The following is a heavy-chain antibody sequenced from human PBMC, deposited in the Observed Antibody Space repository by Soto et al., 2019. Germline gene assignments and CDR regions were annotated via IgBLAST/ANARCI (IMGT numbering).Heavy chain of an antibody. CDR3: AKGRSGSSYYYYYGMDV. CDR2: ISYDGSNK. D-gene: IGHD1-26*01. CDR1: GFTFSSYG. V-gene: IGHV3-30*18. Sequence: QVQLVESGGGVVQPGRSLRLSCAASGFTFSSYGMHWVRQAPGKGLEWVAVISYDGSNKYYADSVKGRFTISRDNSKNTLYLQMNSLRAEDTAVYYCAKGRSGSSYYYYYGMDVWGQGTTVTVSS. J-gene: IGHJ6*02.